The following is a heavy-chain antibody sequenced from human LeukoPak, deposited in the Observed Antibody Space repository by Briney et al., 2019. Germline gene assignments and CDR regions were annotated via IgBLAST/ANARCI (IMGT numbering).Heavy chain of an antibody. Sequence: PGGSLRLSCAASGFTFSSYAVHWVRQAPGKGLEWVSSISSSSSYIYYADSVKGRFTISRDNAKNSLYLQMNSLRAEDTAVYYCAREPPAIAVAGFDYWGQGTLVTVSS. CDR3: AREPPAIAVAGFDY. V-gene: IGHV3-21*01. J-gene: IGHJ4*02. CDR2: ISSSSSYI. D-gene: IGHD6-19*01. CDR1: GFTFSSYA.